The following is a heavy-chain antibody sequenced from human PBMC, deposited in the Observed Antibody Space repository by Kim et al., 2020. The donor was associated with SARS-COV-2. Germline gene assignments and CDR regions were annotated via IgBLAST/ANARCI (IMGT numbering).Heavy chain of an antibody. CDR2: ISYDGSNK. CDR1: LFTFSIYG. D-gene: IGHD6-19*01. V-gene: IGHV3-30*18. CDR3: AKDQGLAVFQFRGMDV. Sequence: GGSLRLSCAASLFTFSIYGMHWVRQAPGKGLEWVALISYDGSNKYYADSVKGRFPISRHNSKNTLYLQMNSLRAEDTAVYYCAKDQGLAVFQFRGMDVWGQGTTVTVS. J-gene: IGHJ6*02.